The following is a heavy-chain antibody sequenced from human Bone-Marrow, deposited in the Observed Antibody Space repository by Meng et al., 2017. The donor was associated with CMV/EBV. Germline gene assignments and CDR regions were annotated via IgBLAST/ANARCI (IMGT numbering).Heavy chain of an antibody. CDR1: GGTFSSYA. D-gene: IGHD6-6*01. CDR2: IIPILGIA. V-gene: IGHV1-69*10. CDR3: ARALGSSSPGAYYYYGMEV. Sequence: SVKVSCKASGGTFSSYAISWVRQAPGQGLEWMGGIIPILGIANYAQKFQGRVTITADKSTSTAYMELSSRRSEDTVVYYCARALGSSSPGAYYYYGMEVWGQGTTVTVSS. J-gene: IGHJ6*01.